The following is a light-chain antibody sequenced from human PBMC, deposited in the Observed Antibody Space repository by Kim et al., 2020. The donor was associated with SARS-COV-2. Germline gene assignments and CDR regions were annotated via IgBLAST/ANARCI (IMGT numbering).Light chain of an antibody. CDR3: QQYGSWT. J-gene: IGKJ1*01. CDR1: QSVSSSY. V-gene: IGKV3-20*01. Sequence: EIVLTQSPGTLSLSPGERATLSCRASQSVSSSYLAWYQQKPGQAPRLLIYGASSRATGIPDRFSGSRSGTDFTLTISRLEPEDFAVYYCQQYGSWTFGQGTKVDIK. CDR2: GAS.